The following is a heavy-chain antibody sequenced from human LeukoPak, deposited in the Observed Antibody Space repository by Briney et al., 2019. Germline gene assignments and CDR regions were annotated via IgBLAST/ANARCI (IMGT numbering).Heavy chain of an antibody. CDR3: ARGEYDLLGDY. CDR1: GYTFSSHS. J-gene: IGHJ4*02. V-gene: IGHV1-18*01. Sequence: GASVKVSCKTSGYTFSSHSMNWVRQAPGQGLEWLGWISPYNGNTKYAQKIQGRATMTTDTSTSTAYLELRSLRSDDTAVYYCARGEYDLLGDYWGQGTLVTVPS. D-gene: IGHD3-10*01. CDR2: ISPYNGNT.